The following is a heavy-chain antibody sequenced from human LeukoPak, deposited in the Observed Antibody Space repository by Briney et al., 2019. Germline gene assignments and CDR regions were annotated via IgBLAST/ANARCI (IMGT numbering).Heavy chain of an antibody. CDR1: GGSISSYY. CDR2: IYYSGST. V-gene: IGHV4-59*01. CDR3: ARDRKDYDFWSGTKYYYYYMDV. Sequence: SETLSLTCTVSGGSISSYYWSWIRQPPGKGLEWIGYIYYSGSTNYNPSLKSRVTISVDTSKNQSSLKLSSVTAADTAVYYCARDRKDYDFWSGTKYYYYYMDVWGKGTTVTVSS. D-gene: IGHD3-3*01. J-gene: IGHJ6*03.